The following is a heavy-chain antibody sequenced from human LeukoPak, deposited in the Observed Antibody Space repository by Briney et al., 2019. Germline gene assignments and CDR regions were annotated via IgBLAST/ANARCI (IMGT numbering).Heavy chain of an antibody. D-gene: IGHD3-16*01. CDR3: AREDPGGAFDV. Sequence: ASVKVSCKASGYTFTSYAISWVRQAPGQGLEWMGWIGTYNGNPDYTQNLQGRVTMTTDTSTSTAYMELRSLKSDDTAVYYCAREDPGGAFDVWGRGTLVTVSP. CDR1: GYTFTSYA. V-gene: IGHV1-18*01. J-gene: IGHJ3*01. CDR2: IGTYNGNP.